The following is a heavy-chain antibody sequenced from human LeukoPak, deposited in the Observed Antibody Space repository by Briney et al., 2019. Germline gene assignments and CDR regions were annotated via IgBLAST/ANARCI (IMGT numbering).Heavy chain of an antibody. Sequence: ASVKVSFTASGYTFTSYDINWVRQAPGQGLEWMGWMNPNSGNTGYAQKFQGRVTMTRNTSISTAYMELSSLRSEDTAVYYCARGGSGGVATIYLRWGQGTLVTVSS. V-gene: IGHV1-8*01. CDR3: ARGGSGGVATIYLR. J-gene: IGHJ4*02. D-gene: IGHD5-24*01. CDR2: MNPNSGNT. CDR1: GYTFTSYD.